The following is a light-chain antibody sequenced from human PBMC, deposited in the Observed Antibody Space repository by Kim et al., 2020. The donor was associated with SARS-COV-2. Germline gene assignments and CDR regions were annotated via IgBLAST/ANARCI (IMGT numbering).Light chain of an antibody. V-gene: IGKV3-11*01. CDR3: QQRTSWPLT. CDR2: DAS. J-gene: IGKJ4*02. CDR1: QSVSSH. Sequence: EIVLTQSPATLSVSPGERATLSCMSSQSVSSHLAWYQQKPGQGPRPLIYDASHTATGIPARFSGSGSGTDFTLTISSIAPEDFAVYYCQQRTSWPLTFGGGTKVDI.